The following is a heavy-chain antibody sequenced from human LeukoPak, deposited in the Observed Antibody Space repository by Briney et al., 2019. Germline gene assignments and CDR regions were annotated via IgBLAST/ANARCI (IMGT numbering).Heavy chain of an antibody. CDR1: EFTFSNYG. CDR3: AKDISGGDCPDY. V-gene: IGHV3-30*02. CDR2: IRYDESNE. Sequence: GGSLRLSCAASEFTFSNYGMHWVRQAPGKGLEWVAFIRYDESNEYYADSVKGRFTISRDNSKNTLYLQMNSLRADDTAVYYCAKDISGGDCPDYWGQGTLVTVSS. J-gene: IGHJ4*02. D-gene: IGHD2-21*02.